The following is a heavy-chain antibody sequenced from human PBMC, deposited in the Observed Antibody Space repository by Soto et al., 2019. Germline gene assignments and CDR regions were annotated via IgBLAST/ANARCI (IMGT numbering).Heavy chain of an antibody. J-gene: IGHJ4*02. Sequence: GGSLRLSCAASGFTFSSYAMTWVRQAPGKGLEWVSGISGGGGSSTYHADSVKGRFTISRDNSKNTLFLQMNSLRAEDTAVYYCAKGDYYDYIWKTYRYDCFDYWGRGTLVTVSS. D-gene: IGHD3-16*02. CDR3: AKGDYYDYIWKTYRYDCFDY. CDR1: GFTFSSYA. V-gene: IGHV3-23*01. CDR2: ISGGGGSST.